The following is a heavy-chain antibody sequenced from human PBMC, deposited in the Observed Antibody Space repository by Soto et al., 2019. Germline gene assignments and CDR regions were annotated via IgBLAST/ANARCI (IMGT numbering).Heavy chain of an antibody. CDR1: GLTFSSYA. Sequence: QVQLVESGGGVVQPGRSLRLSCAASGLTFSSYAMHWVRQAPGKGLEWVAVISYDGSNKYYADSVKGRFTISRDNSKNTLYLQMNSLRAEDTAVYYCARDLAARLHYYYYYGMDVWGQGTTVTVSS. J-gene: IGHJ6*02. D-gene: IGHD6-6*01. CDR3: ARDLAARLHYYYYYGMDV. V-gene: IGHV3-30-3*01. CDR2: ISYDGSNK.